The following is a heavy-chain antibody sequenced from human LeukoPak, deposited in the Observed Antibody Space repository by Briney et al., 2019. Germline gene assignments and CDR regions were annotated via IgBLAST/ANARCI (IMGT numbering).Heavy chain of an antibody. D-gene: IGHD5-18*01. Sequence: SVKVSCKASGGTFSSYAISWVRQAPGQGLEWMGSILLILGVGDYARKFQGRVTITADASTSTAYMELSSLRPEDTAVYYCASFHTTMDNNWFDPWGQGTLVTVSS. CDR1: GGTFSSYA. V-gene: IGHV1-69*04. J-gene: IGHJ5*02. CDR2: ILLILGVG. CDR3: ASFHTTMDNNWFDP.